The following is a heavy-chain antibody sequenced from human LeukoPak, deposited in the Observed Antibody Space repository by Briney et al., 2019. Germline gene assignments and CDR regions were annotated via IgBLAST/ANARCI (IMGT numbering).Heavy chain of an antibody. D-gene: IGHD2-8*01. CDR3: AKDLGHCTNGVCSKDWYFGL. V-gene: IGHV3-23*01. CDR1: GFTFSSYA. CDR2: ISGSGSNT. Sequence: GGSLRLSCAASGFTFSSYAMSCVRQAPGKGLVWVSSISGSGSNTYYADSVKGRFTISRDNSKNTLYLQVNSLRVEDTAVYFCAKDLGHCTNGVCSKDWYFGLWGRGSLVTVSS. J-gene: IGHJ2*01.